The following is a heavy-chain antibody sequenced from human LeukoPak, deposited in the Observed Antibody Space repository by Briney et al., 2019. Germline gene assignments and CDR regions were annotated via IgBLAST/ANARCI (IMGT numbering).Heavy chain of an antibody. J-gene: IGHJ5*02. CDR3: GRGSDCGDYIWFDP. CDR1: GFTFSSYS. CDR2: ISSSSSYI. D-gene: IGHD4-17*01. V-gene: IGHV3-21*01. Sequence: GGPLRLSCAASGFTFSSYSMNWVRQSPGKALECVSSISSSSSYIYYADSVRRVLPISRHNPKHSLYLQINILKPEDTAVYYCGRGSDCGDYIWFDPWGQGTLVTVSS.